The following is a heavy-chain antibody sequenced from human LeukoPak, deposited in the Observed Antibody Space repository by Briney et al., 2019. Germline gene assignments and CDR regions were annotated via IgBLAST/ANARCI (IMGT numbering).Heavy chain of an antibody. J-gene: IGHJ4*01. Sequence: PGRSLRLSCAASGFTFSTYSMHWVRQFPGKGLEWVAVIWYDGSHTYYADSVKGRFAVSRDNSKNALYLQMNSLRAEDTAVYYCARPSDGHYAQGGYFDYWGQGTLVIVSS. CDR1: GFTFSTYS. D-gene: IGHD4-17*01. CDR3: ARPSDGHYAQGGYFDY. CDR2: IWYDGSHT. V-gene: IGHV3-33*01.